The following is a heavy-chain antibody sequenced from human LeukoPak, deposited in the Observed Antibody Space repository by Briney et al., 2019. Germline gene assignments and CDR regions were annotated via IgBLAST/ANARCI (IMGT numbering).Heavy chain of an antibody. CDR2: IYPGDSET. J-gene: IGHJ1*01. CDR3: ARLDEDFYYDGSGFYF. Sequence: GESLKISCRGSGYRFTNYRIAWVRQMPGKGLEWMGIIYPGDSETTYSPSFQGQVTISVDKSFNTAYLQWSSLRTSDTAMYYCARLDEDFYYDGSGFYFWGQGTLVTVSS. V-gene: IGHV5-51*01. D-gene: IGHD3-22*01. CDR1: GYRFTNYR.